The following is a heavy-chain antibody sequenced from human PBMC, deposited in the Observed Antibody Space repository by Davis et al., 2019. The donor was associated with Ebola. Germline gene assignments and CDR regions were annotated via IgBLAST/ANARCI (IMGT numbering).Heavy chain of an antibody. CDR1: GFTFTSYS. D-gene: IGHD4-17*01. J-gene: IGHJ4*02. Sequence: PGGSLRLSCAASGFTFTSYSMSWVRQAPGKGVEWVAGISNTGGSTYYAGSVKGRFTISRDNAKNSLFLQMSSLRAEDTAVYYCAKTDYEDYLDYWGQGTVVTVSP. CDR3: AKTDYEDYLDY. CDR2: ISNTGGST. V-gene: IGHV3-23*01.